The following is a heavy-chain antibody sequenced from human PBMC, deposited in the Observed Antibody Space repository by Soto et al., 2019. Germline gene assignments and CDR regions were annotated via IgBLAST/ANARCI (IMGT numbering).Heavy chain of an antibody. CDR1: GFTFSSYG. V-gene: IGHV3-33*01. J-gene: IGHJ4*02. Sequence: QVPLVESGGGVVQPGRSLRLSCAASGFTFSSYGMHWVRQAPGKGLEWVAVIWYDGSNKYYADSVKGRFTISRDNSKNTLYLQMNSLRAEDTAVYYCARGDYGGNSGGSYFDYWGQGTLVTVSS. D-gene: IGHD4-17*01. CDR3: ARGDYGGNSGGSYFDY. CDR2: IWYDGSNK.